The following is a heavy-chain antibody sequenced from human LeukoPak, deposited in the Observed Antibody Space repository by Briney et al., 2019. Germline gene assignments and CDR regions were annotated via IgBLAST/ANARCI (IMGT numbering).Heavy chain of an antibody. J-gene: IGHJ4*02. CDR2: IIPIFGTA. Sequence: GASVKVSCKASGYTFTRYYMHWVRQAPGQGLEWMGGIIPIFGTANYAQKFQGRVTITADKSTSTAYMELSSLRSEDTAVYYCARDRSLAVAGTFDYWGQGTLVTVSS. V-gene: IGHV1-69*06. CDR3: ARDRSLAVAGTFDY. CDR1: GYTFTRYY. D-gene: IGHD6-19*01.